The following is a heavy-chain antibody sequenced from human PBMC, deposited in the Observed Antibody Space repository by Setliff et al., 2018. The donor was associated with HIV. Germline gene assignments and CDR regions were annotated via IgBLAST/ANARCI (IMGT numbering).Heavy chain of an antibody. CDR2: IYYTGST. CDR3: ARESANGKTAILNYLDV. J-gene: IGHJ6*03. CDR1: GGSISSRGDY. V-gene: IGHV4-31*03. D-gene: IGHD2-21*02. Sequence: SETMSLTCTVAGGSISSRGDYWSWVRQHPGKGLEWIGYIYYTGSTYSNPSLQSRVRLSVDTSKNQFSLRLNAVTAADTAVYYCARESANGKTAILNYLDVWGKGTTVTVSS.